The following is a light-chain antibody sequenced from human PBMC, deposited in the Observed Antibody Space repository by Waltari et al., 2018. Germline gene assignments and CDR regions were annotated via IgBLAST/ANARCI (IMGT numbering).Light chain of an antibody. CDR3: GTWDSSLSAVV. CDR2: ENN. Sequence: QSVLTQPPSVSAAPGQKVTISCSGSSSNIGNNYVSWYQHLPRTAPELLIYENNKRPSGIPDRFSGSKSGTSATLGITGLQTGDEADYYCGTWDSSLSAVVFGGGTKLTVL. V-gene: IGLV1-51*02. CDR1: SSNIGNNY. J-gene: IGLJ2*01.